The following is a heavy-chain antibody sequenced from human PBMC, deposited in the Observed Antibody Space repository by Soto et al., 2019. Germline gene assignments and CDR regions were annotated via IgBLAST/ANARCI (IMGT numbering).Heavy chain of an antibody. Sequence: GGSLRLSCAASGFTFSTYGMHWVRQAPGKGLEWVAAMSYDGTKQYYVDSVKGRFTISRDNSKNTLYLQTNSLRADDTAVYYCARGYCSAVGCYVHYYYGFDVWGQGTTVTV. CDR1: GFTFSTYG. CDR2: MSYDGTKQ. J-gene: IGHJ6*02. D-gene: IGHD2-15*01. CDR3: ARGYCSAVGCYVHYYYGFDV. V-gene: IGHV3-30*03.